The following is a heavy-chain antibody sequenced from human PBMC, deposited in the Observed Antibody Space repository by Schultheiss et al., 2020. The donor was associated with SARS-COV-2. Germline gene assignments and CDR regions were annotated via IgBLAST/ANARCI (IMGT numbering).Heavy chain of an antibody. V-gene: IGHV3-30-3*01. CDR3: ARFRGRYYDFWSGLRFDP. CDR1: GFTFSSYA. Sequence: GGSLRLSCAASGFTFSSYAMHWVRQAPGKGLEWVAVISYDGSNKYYADSVKGRFTISRDNSKNTLYLQMNSLRAEDTAVYYCARFRGRYYDFWSGLRFDPWGQGTLVTVSS. D-gene: IGHD3-3*01. CDR2: ISYDGSNK. J-gene: IGHJ5*02.